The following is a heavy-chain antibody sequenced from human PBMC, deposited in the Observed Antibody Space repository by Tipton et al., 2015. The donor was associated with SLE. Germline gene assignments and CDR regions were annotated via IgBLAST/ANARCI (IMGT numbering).Heavy chain of an antibody. V-gene: IGHV4-38-2*02. CDR3: ARRHYSGPFDS. CDR1: GYTFTSGYY. J-gene: IGHJ4*02. Sequence: SGAEVKKPGASVKVSCKASGYTFTSGYYWGWIRQSPGKGLEWIGSIYHSGSTYYNPSLNSRVSFSIDTSENHFSLRLNSVTAADTAVYYCARRHYSGPFDSWGQGTLVTVSS. CDR2: IYHSGST. D-gene: IGHD5-12*01.